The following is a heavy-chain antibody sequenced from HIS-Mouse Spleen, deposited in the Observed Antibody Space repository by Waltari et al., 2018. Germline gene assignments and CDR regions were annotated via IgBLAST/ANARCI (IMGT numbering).Heavy chain of an antibody. D-gene: IGHD3-16*01. CDR1: GYTFTGYH. CDR2: INPNSGGT. J-gene: IGHJ5*02. CDR3: ARSPDGVGWFDP. Sequence: QVQLVQSGAEVKKPGASVKFSCKASGYTFTGYHMHRVRQAPGQGLEWMGWINPNSGGTNYAQKFQGRVTMTRDTSISTAYMELSRLRSDDTAVYYCARSPDGVGWFDPWGQGTLVTVSS. V-gene: IGHV1-2*02.